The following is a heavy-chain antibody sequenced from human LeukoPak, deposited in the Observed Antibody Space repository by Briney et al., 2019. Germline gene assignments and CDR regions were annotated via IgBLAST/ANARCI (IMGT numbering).Heavy chain of an antibody. D-gene: IGHD6-13*01. CDR2: IWYDGSNK. Sequence: PGGSLRLSCAASGFTFSNSAMSWVRQAPGKGLEWVAVIWYDGSNKYYADSVKGRFTISRDNSKNTLYLQMNSLRAEDTAVYYCAKESSIIAAAGPDAFDIWGQGTMVTVSS. CDR1: GFTFSNSA. J-gene: IGHJ3*02. CDR3: AKESSIIAAAGPDAFDI. V-gene: IGHV3-33*06.